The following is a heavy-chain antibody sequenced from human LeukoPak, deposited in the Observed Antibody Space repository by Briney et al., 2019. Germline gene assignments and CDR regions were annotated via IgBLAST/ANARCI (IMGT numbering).Heavy chain of an antibody. D-gene: IGHD6-6*01. CDR1: GGSISSYY. CDR3: ARDQGYGSSEFDY. J-gene: IGHJ4*02. V-gene: IGHV4-59*12. Sequence: SETLSLTCTVSGGSISSYYWSWIRQPPGKGLEWIGYIYYSGSTNYNPSLKSRVTISVDTSKNQFSLKLSSVTAEDTAVYYCARDQGYGSSEFDYWGQGTLVTVSS. CDR2: IYYSGST.